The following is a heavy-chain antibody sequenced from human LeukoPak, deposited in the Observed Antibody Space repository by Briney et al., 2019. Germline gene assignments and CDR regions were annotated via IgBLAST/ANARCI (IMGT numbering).Heavy chain of an antibody. CDR2: IYYSGST. Sequence: PSETLSLTCTVSGGSVSRDSYYWSWIRQPPGKGLEWIGYIYYSGSTNYNPSLKSRVTISIDTSKNQVSLKLSSVTAADTAVYYCATRPSGSDGFFPYFDYWGQGTLVTVSS. D-gene: IGHD1-1*01. J-gene: IGHJ4*02. CDR1: GGSVSRDSYY. V-gene: IGHV4-61*01. CDR3: ATRPSGSDGFFPYFDY.